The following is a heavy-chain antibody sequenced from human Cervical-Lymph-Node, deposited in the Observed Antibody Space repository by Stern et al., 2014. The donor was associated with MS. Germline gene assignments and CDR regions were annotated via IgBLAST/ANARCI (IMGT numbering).Heavy chain of an antibody. Sequence: QVQLQESGPGLVKPSETLSLTCTVSGASINSYYCSWIQQPPGKGLEWVGYIYYGGSTNHHPSLTSRVTISLDTSTNQFSLKLTSVTAADTAVYYCAAGQWLDLDYWGQGTLVTVSS. J-gene: IGHJ4*02. V-gene: IGHV4-59*01. D-gene: IGHD6-19*01. CDR1: GASINSYY. CDR2: IYYGGST. CDR3: AAGQWLDLDY.